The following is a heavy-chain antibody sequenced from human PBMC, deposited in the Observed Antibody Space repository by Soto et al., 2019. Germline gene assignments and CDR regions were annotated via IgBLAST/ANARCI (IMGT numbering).Heavy chain of an antibody. V-gene: IGHV3-74*01. D-gene: IGHD3-16*01. CDR1: GFTFSSHW. CDR2: ITNDGSST. CDR3: VRVGARFDFDI. J-gene: IGHJ3*02. Sequence: EVQLVESGGGLVQPGGALRLSCGASGFTFSSHWMHWVRQVPGKGLVWVSRITNDGSSTSYADSVKGRFTASRDNAKNTLYLQMSSLIAGDTAVYYNVRVGARFDFDIGGQGSMVTLSP.